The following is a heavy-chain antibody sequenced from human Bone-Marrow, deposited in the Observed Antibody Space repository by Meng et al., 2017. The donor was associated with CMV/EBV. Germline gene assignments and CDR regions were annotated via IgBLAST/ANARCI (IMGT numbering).Heavy chain of an antibody. J-gene: IGHJ4*02. CDR1: GFTFSRYA. Sequence: GESLKISCAASGFTFSRYAMSWVRQAPGKGLEWVSAITGSGGSTYYADSVKGRFTISRDNSKNTLYLQMNSLRAEDTAVYYCAKGYGDCSSTSCYPGWFDYWGQGKLVTVDS. CDR2: ITGSGGST. CDR3: AKGYGDCSSTSCYPGWFDY. D-gene: IGHD2-2*01. V-gene: IGHV3-23*01.